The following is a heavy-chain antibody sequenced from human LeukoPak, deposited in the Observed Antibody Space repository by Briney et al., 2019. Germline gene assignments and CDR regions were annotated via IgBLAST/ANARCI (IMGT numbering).Heavy chain of an antibody. V-gene: IGHV3-20*04. CDR3: ASWGYSGSYGHAFDI. CDR1: GFTFDDYG. D-gene: IGHD1-26*01. CDR2: INWNGGST. Sequence: GGSLRLSCAASGFTFDDYGMSWVRQAPGKGLEWVSGINWNGGSTGYADSVKGRFTISRDNAKNSLYLQMNSLRAEDTALYYCASWGYSGSYGHAFDIWGQGTMVTVSS. J-gene: IGHJ3*02.